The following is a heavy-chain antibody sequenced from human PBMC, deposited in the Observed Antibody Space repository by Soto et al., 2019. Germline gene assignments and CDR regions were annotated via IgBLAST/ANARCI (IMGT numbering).Heavy chain of an antibody. Sequence: EVQVVESGGGLVKPGGSLTLSCNFTVSMYSMHWVRQAPGKGLEGVASISSGTAYIKYAGSVQGRFTISRDNAKNTVSLQMRSLRVEDTAVYFCTRDEGGSYDSWFHPWGQGTQVTVSA. D-gene: IGHD1-26*01. CDR2: ISSGTAYI. CDR1: TVSMYS. V-gene: IGHV3-21*06. J-gene: IGHJ5*02. CDR3: TRDEGGSYDSWFHP.